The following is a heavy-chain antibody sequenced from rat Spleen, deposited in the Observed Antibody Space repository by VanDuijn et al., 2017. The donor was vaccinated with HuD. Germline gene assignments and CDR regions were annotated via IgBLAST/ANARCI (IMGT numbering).Heavy chain of an antibody. D-gene: IGHD1-4*01. CDR1: GFTFSDYY. V-gene: IGHV5S11*01. J-gene: IGHJ2*01. CDR2: ISPSGGNT. CDR3: SRRQYGYTDYFDY. Sequence: EVQLVESGGGLVQPGRSLKLSCAASGFTFSDYYMAWVRQAPTKGLEWVATISPSGGNTYYRDSVKGRFTISRDNAKNTQYLEMDSLRSEETANYYCSRRQYGYTDYFDYWGQGVMVTVSA.